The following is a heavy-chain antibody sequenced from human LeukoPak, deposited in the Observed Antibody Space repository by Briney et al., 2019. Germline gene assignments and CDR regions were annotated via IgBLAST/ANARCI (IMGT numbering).Heavy chain of an antibody. CDR1: GFAFSSYE. CDR3: ARDSKPYSGYDEGWFDP. D-gene: IGHD5-12*01. CDR2: ISSSGSTM. Sequence: GGSLRLSCVASGFAFSSYEMNWVRQAPGKGLEWVSYISSSGSTMYYADSVKGRFTISRDNAKNSLFLQMNSLRAEDTAVYYCARDSKPYSGYDEGWFDPWGPGTLVTVSS. V-gene: IGHV3-48*03. J-gene: IGHJ5*02.